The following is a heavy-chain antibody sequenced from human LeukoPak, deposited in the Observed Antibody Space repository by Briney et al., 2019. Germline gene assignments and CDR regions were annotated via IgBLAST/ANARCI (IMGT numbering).Heavy chain of an antibody. CDR1: GFTFSSYG. V-gene: IGHV3-30*02. CDR2: IRYDGSNK. CDR3: ARTGTPFYYGSGSYVFQH. D-gene: IGHD3-10*01. Sequence: PGGSLRLSCVASGFTFSSYGMHWVRQAPGKGLEWVAFIRYDGSNKYYADSVKGRFTISRDNSKNTPYLQMNSLRAEDTAVYYCARTGTPFYYGSGSYVFQHWGQGTLVTVSS. J-gene: IGHJ1*01.